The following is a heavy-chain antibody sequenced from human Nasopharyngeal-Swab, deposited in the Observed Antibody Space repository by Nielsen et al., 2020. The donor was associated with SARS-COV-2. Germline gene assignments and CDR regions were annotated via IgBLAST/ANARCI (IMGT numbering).Heavy chain of an antibody. V-gene: IGHV3-30*18. J-gene: IGHJ4*02. Sequence: GESLKIYCAASGETSSSYGMHWVRQAPGKGLEWVAVISYDGSNKYYADSVKGRFTISRDNSKNTLYLQMNSLRAEDTAVYYCAKGLEMATADYWGQGTLVTVSS. CDR3: AKGLEMATADY. D-gene: IGHD5-24*01. CDR2: ISYDGSNK. CDR1: GETSSSYG.